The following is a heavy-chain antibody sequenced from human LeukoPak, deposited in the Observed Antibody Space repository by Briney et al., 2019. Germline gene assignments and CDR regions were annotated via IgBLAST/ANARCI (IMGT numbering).Heavy chain of an antibody. D-gene: IGHD4-17*01. Sequence: SGRSLRLSCAASGFTFSIYAMHWVRQAPGKGLEWVAVISYDGSNKYYADSVKGRFTISRDNSKNTLYLQMNSLRAEDTAVYYCERDRGHYGDYLVWFDPWGQGTLVTVSS. J-gene: IGHJ5*02. CDR1: GFTFSIYA. CDR2: ISYDGSNK. CDR3: ERDRGHYGDYLVWFDP. V-gene: IGHV3-30*04.